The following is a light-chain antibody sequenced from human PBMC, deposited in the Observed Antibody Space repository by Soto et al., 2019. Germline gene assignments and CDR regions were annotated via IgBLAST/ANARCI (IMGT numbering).Light chain of an antibody. Sequence: QSVLTKPPSAYGSPGQSVTISCTGTSSDVGGYNYVSWYQQHPGKAPKLMIYEVSKRPSGVPDRFSGSKSGNTASLTVSGLQAEDEADYYCTSYAGSNNFFYVFGTGTKVTVL. CDR3: TSYAGSNNFFYV. CDR2: EVS. V-gene: IGLV2-8*01. J-gene: IGLJ1*01. CDR1: SSDVGGYNY.